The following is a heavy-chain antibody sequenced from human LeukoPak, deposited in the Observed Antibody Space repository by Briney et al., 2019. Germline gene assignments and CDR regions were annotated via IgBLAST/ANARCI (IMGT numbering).Heavy chain of an antibody. CDR2: ISSSGTTI. CDR3: ARGWRGFDY. CDR1: GFTLSSYT. J-gene: IGHJ4*02. V-gene: IGHV3-48*01. Sequence: GGSLRLSCAASGFTLSSYTMNWVRQAPGKGLECVSCISSSGTTIYYADSVKGRFTISRDNAKNSLFLQMNSLRAEDTAVYYCARGWRGFDYWGQGTLVTVSS. D-gene: IGHD3-16*01.